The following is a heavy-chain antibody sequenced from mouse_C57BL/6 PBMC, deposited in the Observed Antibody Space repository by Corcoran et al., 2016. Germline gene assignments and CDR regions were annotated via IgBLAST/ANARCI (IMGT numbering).Heavy chain of an antibody. CDR1: GYTFTDYY. J-gene: IGHJ4*01. V-gene: IGHV1-26*01. CDR2: INPNNGGT. CDR3: AVSPPMDY. D-gene: IGHD6-2*01. Sequence: EVQLQQSGPELVKPGASVNISCTASGYTFTDYYMNWVKQSHGKSLEWIGDINPNNGGTSYNQKFKGKATLTVDKSSSTAYMELHSLTSEDSAVYYCAVSPPMDYWGQGTSVTVSS.